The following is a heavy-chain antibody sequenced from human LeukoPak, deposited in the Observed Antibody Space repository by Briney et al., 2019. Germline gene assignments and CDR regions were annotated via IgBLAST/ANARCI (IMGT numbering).Heavy chain of an antibody. CDR3: AKSNGYGLIDY. Sequence: SETLSLTCAVSGASISSSNYYWGWVRQSPGKGLEWIGNIYSSGNTYYNASLKRRVTMYIDTSKNQFSLKLSSVTAADTAMYYCAKSNGYGLIDYWGQGTLVTASS. CDR2: IYSSGNT. V-gene: IGHV4-39*01. D-gene: IGHD5-12*01. J-gene: IGHJ4*02. CDR1: GASISSSNYY.